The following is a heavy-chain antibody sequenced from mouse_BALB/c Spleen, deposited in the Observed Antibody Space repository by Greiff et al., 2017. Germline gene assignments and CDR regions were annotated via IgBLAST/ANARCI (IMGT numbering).Heavy chain of an antibody. V-gene: IGHV5-17*02. CDR3: ARGVLPHYYAMDY. Sequence: DVMLVESGGGLVQPGGSRKLSCAASGFTFSSFGMHWVRQAPEKGLEWVAYISSGSSTIYYADTVKGRFTISRDNPKNTLFLQMTSLRSEDTAMYYCARGVLPHYYAMDYWGQGTSVTVSS. CDR2: ISSGSSTI. J-gene: IGHJ4*01. CDR1: GFTFSSFG.